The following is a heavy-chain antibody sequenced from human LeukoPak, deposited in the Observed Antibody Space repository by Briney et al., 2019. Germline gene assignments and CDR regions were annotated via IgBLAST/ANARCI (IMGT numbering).Heavy chain of an antibody. CDR3: ARDHEQLAYYYMDV. D-gene: IGHD6-6*01. J-gene: IGHJ6*03. V-gene: IGHV3-7*01. Sequence: ETLSLTCAVSGGSISSSNWWSWVRQAPGKGLEWVADIKQDGSEKYYVDSVKGRFTISRDDAKNTLYLQMNSLRAEDTAVYYCARDHEQLAYYYMDVWGKGTTVTVSS. CDR2: IKQDGSEK. CDR1: GGSISSSNW.